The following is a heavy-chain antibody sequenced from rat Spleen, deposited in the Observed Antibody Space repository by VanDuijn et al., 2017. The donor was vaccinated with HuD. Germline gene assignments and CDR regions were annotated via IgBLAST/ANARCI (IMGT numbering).Heavy chain of an antibody. J-gene: IGHJ4*01. D-gene: IGHD1-7*01. CDR2: ISSVGIT. V-gene: IGHV2-6*01. CDR1: GFSLTNYH. CDR3: ARADTMGMDYVMDA. Sequence: QVQLKESGPGLVQPLQTLSLTCTVSGFSLTNYHVSWVRQPPGKGLEWIAAISSVGITYYNSALKSRLSISRDTSKSQVFLKMNSLQTEDTAIYYCARADTMGMDYVMDAWGQGASVTVSS.